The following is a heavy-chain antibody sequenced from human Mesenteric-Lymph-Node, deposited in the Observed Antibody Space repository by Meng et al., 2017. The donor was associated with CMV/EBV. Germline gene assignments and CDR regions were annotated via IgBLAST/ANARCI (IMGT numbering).Heavy chain of an antibody. CDR1: GFTFSSSA. Sequence: SVKVSCKASGFTFSSSAVQWVRQARGQRLEWIGWIVVGSANTNYAQQFQERVTITRDKSTSTAYMELSSLRGEDTAVYYCAREGPQASDFWSNYYKPLDYWGQGTLVTVSS. CDR3: AREGPQASDFWSNYYKPLDY. J-gene: IGHJ4*02. V-gene: IGHV1-58*01. D-gene: IGHD3-3*01. CDR2: IVVGSANT.